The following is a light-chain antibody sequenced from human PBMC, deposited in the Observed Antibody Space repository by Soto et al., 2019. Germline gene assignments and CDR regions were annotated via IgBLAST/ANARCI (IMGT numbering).Light chain of an antibody. V-gene: IGLV2-14*01. CDR1: DSDVGGYNY. CDR2: DVS. CDR3: SSYTINGVGV. Sequence: QSALTQPASVSGSPGQSITISCTGTDSDVGGYNYVSWYQQHPGNAPKVMIYDVSNRPSGASNRFSGSKSGNTASLIISGLQAEDEADYYCSSYTINGVGVFGGGTKLTVL. J-gene: IGLJ2*01.